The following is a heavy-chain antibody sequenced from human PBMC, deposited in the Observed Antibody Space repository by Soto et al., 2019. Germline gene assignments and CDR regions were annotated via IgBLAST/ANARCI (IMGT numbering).Heavy chain of an antibody. D-gene: IGHD2-2*01. J-gene: IGHJ4*02. V-gene: IGHV1-69*12. CDR1: GDTFYNYA. CDR2: IIPIFGTA. Sequence: QVQLVQSGAEVKKPGSSVKVSCKDSGDTFYNYAISWVRQAPGQGLEWMGGIIPIFGTANYAQKFQGRVTITADESKSTAYMEMSSLRSDDTAVYYCARSAQDIILVPTAIGSLDYWGQGTLVTVSS. CDR3: ARSAQDIILVPTAIGSLDY.